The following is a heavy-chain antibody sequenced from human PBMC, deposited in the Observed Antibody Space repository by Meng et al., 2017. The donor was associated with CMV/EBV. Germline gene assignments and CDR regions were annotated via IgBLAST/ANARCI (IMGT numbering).Heavy chain of an antibody. CDR1: GFTVSSNY. D-gene: IGHD2-15*01. V-gene: IGHV3-53*01. J-gene: IGHJ6*02. CDR3: TLTQDYYYGMDV. CDR2: IYSGGST. Sequence: LSLTCAASGFTVSSNYMSWVRQAPGKGLEWVSVIYSGGSTYYADSVKGRFTISRDNSKNTLYLQMNSLRAEDTAVYYCTLTQDYYYGMDVWGQGTTVTVSS.